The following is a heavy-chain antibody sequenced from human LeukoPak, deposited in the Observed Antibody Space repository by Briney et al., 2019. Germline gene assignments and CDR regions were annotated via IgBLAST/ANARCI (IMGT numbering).Heavy chain of an antibody. D-gene: IGHD5-18*01. Sequence: ASVKVSCKASGYTFTGYYMHWVRQAPGQGLEWMGWINPNSGGTNYAQKFQGRVTMTRDTSISTAYMELSRLRSDDTAVYYCARVIQLWPRGGGFDYWGQGTLVTVSS. CDR2: INPNSGGT. CDR1: GYTFTGYY. J-gene: IGHJ4*02. CDR3: ARVIQLWPRGGGFDY. V-gene: IGHV1-2*02.